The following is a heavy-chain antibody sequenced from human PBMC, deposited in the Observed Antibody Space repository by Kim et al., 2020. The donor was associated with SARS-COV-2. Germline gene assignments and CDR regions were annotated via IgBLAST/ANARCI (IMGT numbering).Heavy chain of an antibody. CDR3: ASLNPTVTPNWFDP. Sequence: GQKFQGRVTITADKSTSTAYMELSSLRSEDTAVYYCASLNPTVTPNWFDPWGQGTLVTVSS. D-gene: IGHD4-17*01. V-gene: IGHV1-69*02. J-gene: IGHJ5*02.